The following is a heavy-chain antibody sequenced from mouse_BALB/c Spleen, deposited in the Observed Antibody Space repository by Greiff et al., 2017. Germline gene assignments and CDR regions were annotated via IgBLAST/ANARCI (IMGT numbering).Heavy chain of an antibody. V-gene: IGHV5-17*02. CDR2: ISSGSSTI. D-gene: IGHD2-4*01. J-gene: IGHJ2*01. Sequence: EVHLVESGGGLVQPGGSRKLSCAASGFTFSSFGMHWVRQAPEKGLEWVAYISSGSSTIYYADTVKGRFTISRDNPKNTLFLQMTSLRSEDTAMYYCARYYDLDYWGQGTTLTVSS. CDR1: GFTFSSFG. CDR3: ARYYDLDY.